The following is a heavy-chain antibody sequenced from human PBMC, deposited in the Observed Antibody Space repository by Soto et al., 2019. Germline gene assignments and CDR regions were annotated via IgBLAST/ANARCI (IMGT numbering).Heavy chain of an antibody. D-gene: IGHD3-10*01. V-gene: IGHV4-31*03. Sequence: SETLSLTCTVSGGSISSGGYYWSWIRQHPGKGLEWIGYIYYSGSTYYNPSLKSRVTISVDTSKNQFSLKLSSVTAADTAVYYCARGSYGSGSYPKATYFYGMVVWGQGTTVTVSS. CDR3: ARGSYGSGSYPKATYFYGMVV. CDR1: GGSISSGGYY. CDR2: IYYSGST. J-gene: IGHJ6*02.